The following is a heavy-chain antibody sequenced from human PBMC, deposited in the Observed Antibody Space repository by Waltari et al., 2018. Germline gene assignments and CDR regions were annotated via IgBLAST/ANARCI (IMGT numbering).Heavy chain of an antibody. Sequence: QLTLKASGPTLLKPTQTPPLPCTFSGFSLSPRGVGAARIRQPPGKALDWLALIYWNDDKRYSPSLKSRLTITKDTSKNQVVLTMTNMDPVDTATYYCAHSMGYAHLDVWGKGTTVTVSS. CDR2: IYWNDDK. CDR1: GFSLSPRGVG. J-gene: IGHJ6*04. CDR3: AHSMGYAHLDV. D-gene: IGHD2-2*01. V-gene: IGHV2-5*01.